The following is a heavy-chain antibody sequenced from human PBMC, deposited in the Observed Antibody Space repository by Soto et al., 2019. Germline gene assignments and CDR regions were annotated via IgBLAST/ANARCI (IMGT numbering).Heavy chain of an antibody. Sequence: WASVKVSCKVSGYTLTELSMHWVRQAPGKGLEWMGGFDPEDGETIYAQKFQGRVTMTEDTSTDTAYMELSSLRSEDTAVYYCATEYDSSGYLPWGAFDIWGQGTMVTVSS. J-gene: IGHJ3*02. CDR3: ATEYDSSGYLPWGAFDI. D-gene: IGHD3-22*01. CDR1: GYTLTELS. CDR2: FDPEDGET. V-gene: IGHV1-24*01.